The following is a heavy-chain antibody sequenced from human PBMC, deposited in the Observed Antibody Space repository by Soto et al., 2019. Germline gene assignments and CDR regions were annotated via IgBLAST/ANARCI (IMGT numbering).Heavy chain of an antibody. Sequence: QVQLQESGPGLVKPSETLSLTCTVSGGSISSYYWSWIRQPPGKGLEWIGYIYYSGSTNYNPSLKSRVTISVDTSKNQFSLKLSSVTAADTAVYYCARQLQSDRDAFDIWGQGTMVTVSS. CDR3: ARQLQSDRDAFDI. J-gene: IGHJ3*02. CDR2: IYYSGST. CDR1: GGSISSYY. D-gene: IGHD3-22*01. V-gene: IGHV4-59*01.